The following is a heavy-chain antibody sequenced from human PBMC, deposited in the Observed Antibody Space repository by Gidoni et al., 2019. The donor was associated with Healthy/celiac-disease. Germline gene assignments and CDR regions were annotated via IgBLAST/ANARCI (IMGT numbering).Heavy chain of an antibody. CDR3: ARANDFWSGYYSIRVHPRTKYYFDY. Sequence: QVQLHESGPGLVKPSRTLSLTCAVPGGSLSRSNWWSWVRQPPGQGLEWIGEISHSGRTNYHPSLKSRVTISVDKSKNQFSLKLSSVTAADTAVYYCARANDFWSGYYSIRVHPRTKYYFDYWGQGTLVTVSS. D-gene: IGHD3-3*01. CDR1: GGSLSRSNW. CDR2: ISHSGRT. J-gene: IGHJ4*02. V-gene: IGHV4-4*02.